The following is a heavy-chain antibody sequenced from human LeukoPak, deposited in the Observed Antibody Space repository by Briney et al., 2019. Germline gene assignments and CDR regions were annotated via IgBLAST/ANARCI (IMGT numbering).Heavy chain of an antibody. J-gene: IGHJ4*02. CDR3: ARDGTFGVVMPLDY. CDR2: IWYDGSNK. D-gene: IGHD3-3*02. V-gene: IGHV3-33*08. Sequence: GSLRLSCGASGFIFSSYAMSWVRQAPGKGLEWVAVIWYDGSNKYYADSVKGRFTISRDNSKNTLYLQMNSLRAEDTAVYYCARDGTFGVVMPLDYWGQGTLVTVSS. CDR1: GFIFSSYA.